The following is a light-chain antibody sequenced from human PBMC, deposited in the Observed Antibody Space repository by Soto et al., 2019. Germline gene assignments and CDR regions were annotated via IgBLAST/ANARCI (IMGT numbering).Light chain of an antibody. CDR3: SAWDDSLNGRSV. CDR2: SDN. J-gene: IGLJ1*01. CDR1: SSNIGSNT. Sequence: QCVLTKPVSASRTPGQRVTISYSGSSSNIGSNTVNWYQHLPGTAPKLLIYSDNQRPSGVPDRFSGSKSGTSASLAISGLQSEDEADYYCSAWDDSLNGRSVFGTGTKVTVL. V-gene: IGLV1-44*01.